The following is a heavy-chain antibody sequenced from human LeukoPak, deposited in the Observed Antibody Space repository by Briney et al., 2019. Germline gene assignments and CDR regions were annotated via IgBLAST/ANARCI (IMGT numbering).Heavy chain of an antibody. CDR2: IKSKTDGGTT. CDR1: GFTFSSYA. CDR3: TTGGNSYLSDY. J-gene: IGHJ4*02. Sequence: GGSLRLSCAASGFTFSSYAMSWVRQAPGKGLEWVGRIKSKTDGGTTDYAAPVKGRFTISRDDSKNTLYLQMNSLKTEDTAVYYCTTGGNSYLSDYWGQGTLVTVSS. D-gene: IGHD2-15*01. V-gene: IGHV3-15*01.